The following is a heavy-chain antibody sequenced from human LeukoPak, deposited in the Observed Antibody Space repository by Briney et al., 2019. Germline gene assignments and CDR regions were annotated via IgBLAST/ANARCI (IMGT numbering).Heavy chain of an antibody. V-gene: IGHV4-34*01. CDR1: GGSFSGYY. J-gene: IGHJ4*02. CDR3: ARLPGGITMVRGTNSRQREFTRYATDY. D-gene: IGHD3-10*01. Sequence: SETLSLTCAVYGGSFSGYYWSWVRQPPGKGLEWIGEINHSVGTNYNPSLKSRVTISVDTSKNQFSLKLSSVTAADTAVYYCARLPGGITMVRGTNSRQREFTRYATDYWGQGTLVTVSS. CDR2: INHSVGT.